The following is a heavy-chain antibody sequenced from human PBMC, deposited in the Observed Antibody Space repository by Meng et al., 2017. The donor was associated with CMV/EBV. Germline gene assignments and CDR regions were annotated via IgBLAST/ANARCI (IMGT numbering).Heavy chain of an antibody. Sequence: SVKVSCKASGGTFSSYAISWVRQAPGQGLEWMGGIIPIFGTANYAQKFQGRVTITTDESTSTAYMELSSLRSEDTAVYYCARTGRFLEWLGYFDLWGRGTLVTV. J-gene: IGHJ2*01. V-gene: IGHV1-69*05. CDR3: ARTGRFLEWLGYFDL. CDR2: IIPIFGTA. CDR1: GGTFSSYA. D-gene: IGHD3-3*01.